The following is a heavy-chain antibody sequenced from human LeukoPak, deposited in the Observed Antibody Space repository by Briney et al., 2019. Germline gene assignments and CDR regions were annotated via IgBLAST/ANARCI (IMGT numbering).Heavy chain of an antibody. Sequence: SGPTLVKPTQTLTLTCTFSGFSLSTSGVGVGWIRQPPGKALEWLALIYWDDDKRYSPSLKRRLTITKDTSKNQVVLTMTNMDPVDTATYYCALMCSGGSCYSVGFDPWGQGTLVTVSS. J-gene: IGHJ5*02. V-gene: IGHV2-5*02. D-gene: IGHD2-15*01. CDR1: GFSLSTSGVG. CDR3: ALMCSGGSCYSVGFDP. CDR2: IYWDDDK.